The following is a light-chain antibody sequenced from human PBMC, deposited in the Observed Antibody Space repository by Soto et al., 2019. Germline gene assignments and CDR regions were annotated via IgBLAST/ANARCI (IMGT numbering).Light chain of an antibody. V-gene: IGLV2-11*01. Sequence: QSVLTHPRSVSGSPGHSVTISRTGTSSDGGGYDFVSLYQQHPRKAPKLMISDVSKRPSGVPDRFSASKSGNTASLTISRLQDEDEADYYWCLYAGDLALFGGGTKVPVL. CDR3: CLYAGDLAL. CDR2: DVS. J-gene: IGLJ2*01. CDR1: SSDGGGYDF.